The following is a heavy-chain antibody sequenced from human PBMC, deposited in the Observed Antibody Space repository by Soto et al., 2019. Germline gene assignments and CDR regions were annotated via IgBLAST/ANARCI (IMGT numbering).Heavy chain of an antibody. CDR3: ARGYSSGWYVGSFDY. CDR2: ISAYNGNT. D-gene: IGHD6-19*01. Sequence: ASVKVSCKASGYTFTSYGISWVRQAPGQGLEWMGWISAYNGNTNYAQKLQGRVTMTTDTSTSTAYMELRSLRSDDTAVYYCARGYSSGWYVGSFDYWGQGTLVTVSS. CDR1: GYTFTSYG. J-gene: IGHJ4*02. V-gene: IGHV1-18*01.